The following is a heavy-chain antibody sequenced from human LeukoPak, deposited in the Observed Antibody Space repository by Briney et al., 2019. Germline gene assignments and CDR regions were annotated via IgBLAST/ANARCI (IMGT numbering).Heavy chain of an antibody. CDR2: IYYSGST. CDR3: ARHQWVPAFDI. J-gene: IGHJ3*02. CDR1: GGSISTFY. V-gene: IGHV4-59*08. Sequence: SETLSLTCTVSGGSISTFYWNWIRQPPGKGLEWIGHIYYSGSTNYNPSLKSRVTISVDTSKNQFSLKLSSVTAADTAVYYCARHQWVPAFDIWGQGTVVTVSS. D-gene: IGHD1-26*01.